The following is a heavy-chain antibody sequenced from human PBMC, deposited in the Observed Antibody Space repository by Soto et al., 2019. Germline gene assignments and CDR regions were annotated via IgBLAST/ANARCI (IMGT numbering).Heavy chain of an antibody. V-gene: IGHV3-48*01. J-gene: IGHJ6*02. D-gene: IGHD3-16*01. CDR2: ISGGSSII. CDR3: ARSYDYGMDV. CDR1: RFTFSTYS. Sequence: EVQLVESGGGLVQPGGSLRLSCVASRFTFSTYSMNWVRQAPGKGLEWLSYISGGSSIIYYADSVKGRFTISRDNAKNSLYLQTNSLRAEDTAVYYCARSYDYGMDVWGQGTTVTVS.